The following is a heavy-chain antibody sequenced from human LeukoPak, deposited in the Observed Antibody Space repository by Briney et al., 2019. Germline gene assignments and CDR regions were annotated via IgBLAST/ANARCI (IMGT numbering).Heavy chain of an antibody. V-gene: IGHV4-34*01. CDR2: INHSGST. J-gene: IGHJ4*02. CDR3: ARGVNY. CDR1: DWSFSAYD. Sequence: PSETLSLTCTVYDWSFSAYDRSWIRQPPWKGLEWIVEINHSGSTNYNPSLKSRVTISVDTSKNQFSLKLSSVTAADTAVYYCARGVNYWGQGTLVTVSS.